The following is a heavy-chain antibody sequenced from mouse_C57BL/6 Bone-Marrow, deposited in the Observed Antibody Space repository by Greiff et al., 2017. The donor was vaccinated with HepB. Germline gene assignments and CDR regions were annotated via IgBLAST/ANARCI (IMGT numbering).Heavy chain of an antibody. CDR3: ARHDYAWFAY. J-gene: IGHJ3*01. Sequence: MLVESGGGLVKPGGSLKLSCAASGFTFSSYTMSWVRQTPEKRLEWVATISGGGGNTYYPDSVKGRFTISRDNAKNTLYLQMSSLRSEDTALYYCARHDYAWFAYWGQGTLVTVSA. CDR1: GFTFSSYT. CDR2: ISGGGGNT. V-gene: IGHV5-9*01. D-gene: IGHD2-4*01.